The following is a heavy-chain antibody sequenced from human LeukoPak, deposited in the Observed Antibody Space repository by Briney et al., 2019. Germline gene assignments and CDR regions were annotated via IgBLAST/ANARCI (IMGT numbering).Heavy chain of an antibody. Sequence: GESLKISCKGSGYIFATYWIGWVRQMPGKGLEWMGIIYPGDSDTRYSPSFQGQVTISADKSISTAYLQWSSLKASDTAMYYCARQWSSGWSFFDYWGQGTLVTVSS. D-gene: IGHD6-19*01. V-gene: IGHV5-51*01. J-gene: IGHJ4*02. CDR2: IYPGDSDT. CDR3: ARQWSSGWSFFDY. CDR1: GYIFATYW.